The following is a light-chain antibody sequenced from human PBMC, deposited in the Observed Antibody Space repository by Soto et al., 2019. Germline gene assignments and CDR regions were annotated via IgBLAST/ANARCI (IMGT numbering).Light chain of an antibody. CDR1: TGAVTSGHY. CDR3: LLSYGGAWV. J-gene: IGLJ3*02. Sequence: QAVVTQEPSLTVSPGGTVTLTCDSSTGAVTSGHYPYSLQQKPGQSPRTLIYDTTNKHSWTPARFSGSLLGGKAALTLSGAQPQDEADYCCLLSYGGAWVFGGGTKLTVL. V-gene: IGLV7-46*01. CDR2: DTT.